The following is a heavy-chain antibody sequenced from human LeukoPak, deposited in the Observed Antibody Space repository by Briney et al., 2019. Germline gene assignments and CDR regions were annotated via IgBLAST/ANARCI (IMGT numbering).Heavy chain of an antibody. J-gene: IGHJ4*02. CDR1: GGSISRGSYY. V-gene: IGHV4-61*02. D-gene: IGHD3-10*01. Sequence: SQTLSLTCIVSGGSISRGSYYWNWIQQPAGKGLEWMGRSHNSGSTNYNPSLKSRVTISVDTSKNQFSLNLSSVTAADTAVYYCARQTFGVLYFDSWGPGTLVIVSS. CDR2: SHNSGST. CDR3: ARQTFGVLYFDS.